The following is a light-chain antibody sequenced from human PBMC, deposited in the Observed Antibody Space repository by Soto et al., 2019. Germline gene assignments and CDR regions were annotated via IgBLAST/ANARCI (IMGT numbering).Light chain of an antibody. CDR1: QDISRF. J-gene: IGKJ1*01. CDR2: AAS. Sequence: AIRMTQSPSSFSASTGDRVTITCRASQDISRFLAWYQQRPGTAPKLLIYAASTLQSGVPSRFSGSGSGTDFTLNISILHSEDFATYYCQQYYSYPWTYGRGTTVEV. V-gene: IGKV1-8*01. CDR3: QQYYSYPWT.